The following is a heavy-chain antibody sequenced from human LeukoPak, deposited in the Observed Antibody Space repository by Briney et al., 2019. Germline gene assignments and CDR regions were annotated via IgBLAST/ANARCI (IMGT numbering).Heavy chain of an antibody. D-gene: IGHD3-9*01. Sequence: GGSLRLSCAASGFTFISYSLNGVAQPPGRGLDWASSFIIISSYIYYADSVKGRFTISRDNAKNSLYLQMNSLRAEDTAVYYCARVPLNTRNYDILTGYYFDYWGQGTLVTVSS. V-gene: IGHV3-21*01. J-gene: IGHJ4*02. CDR3: ARVPLNTRNYDILTGYYFDY. CDR1: GFTFISYS. CDR2: FIIISSYI.